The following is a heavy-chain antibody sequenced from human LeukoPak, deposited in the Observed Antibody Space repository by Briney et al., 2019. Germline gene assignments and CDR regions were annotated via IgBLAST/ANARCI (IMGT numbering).Heavy chain of an antibody. J-gene: IGHJ4*02. Sequence: GGSLRLSCAASGFSFSTYWMSWVRQAPGEGLGWVANIKQDGSEKYYVDSVKGRFTISRDNAKNSLYLQMNSLRAEDTAVYYCARAGNWNDGGYFDYWGQGTLVTVSS. CDR2: IKQDGSEK. CDR1: GFSFSTYW. D-gene: IGHD1-20*01. V-gene: IGHV3-7*01. CDR3: ARAGNWNDGGYFDY.